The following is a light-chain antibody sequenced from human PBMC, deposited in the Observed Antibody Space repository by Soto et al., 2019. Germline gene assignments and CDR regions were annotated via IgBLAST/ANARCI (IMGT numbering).Light chain of an antibody. CDR1: QSITSY. CDR3: QQSYSTPWT. V-gene: IGKV1-39*01. CDR2: AAS. Sequence: DIRMTQSPSSLSASVGDRVTITCRASQSITSYLNWYQHKPGKAPKLLIYAASSLQSGVPSRFSGSGSGTDFTLTISSLQPEDFATYYCQQSYSTPWTFGQGTKV. J-gene: IGKJ1*01.